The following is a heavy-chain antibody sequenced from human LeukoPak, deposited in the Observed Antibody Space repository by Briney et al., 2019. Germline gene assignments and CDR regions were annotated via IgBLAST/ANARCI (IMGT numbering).Heavy chain of an antibody. D-gene: IGHD3-22*01. J-gene: IGHJ5*02. V-gene: IGHV4-4*02. CDR2: IYHSGST. CDR1: GGSISSSNW. Sequence: SGTLSLTCAVSGGSISSSNWWSWVRQPPGKGLEWIGEIYHSGSTNYNPSLKSRVTISVDTSKNQFSLKLSSVTAADTAVYYCARLRITMIVVVTRNWFDPWGQGTLVTVSS. CDR3: ARLRITMIVVVTRNWFDP.